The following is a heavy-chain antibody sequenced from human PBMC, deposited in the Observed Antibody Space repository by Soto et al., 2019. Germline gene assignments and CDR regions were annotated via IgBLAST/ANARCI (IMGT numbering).Heavy chain of an antibody. Sequence: ESLKISCKGSGYSFAGYWITWVRQKPGKGLEWMGRIDPSDSQTYYSPSFRGHVTISVTKSITTVFLQWSSLRASDTAMYYCARQIYDSDQGNNFKYYFDSWCQGTPVTVSS. D-gene: IGHD5-12*01. J-gene: IGHJ4*02. CDR3: ARQIYDSDQGNNFKYYFDS. CDR1: GYSFAGYW. CDR2: IDPSDSQT. V-gene: IGHV5-10-1*01.